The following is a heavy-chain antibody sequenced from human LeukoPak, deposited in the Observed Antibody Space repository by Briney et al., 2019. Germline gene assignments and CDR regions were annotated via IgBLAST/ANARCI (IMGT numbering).Heavy chain of an antibody. V-gene: IGHV4-39*07. CDR2: IYYSGST. Sequence: SETLSLTCTVSGGSISSSSYYWGWIRRPPGKGLEWIGSIYYSGSTYYNPSLKSRVTISVDTSKNQFSLKLSSVTAADTAVYYCARGNGIAAAGADYYFDYWGQGTLVTVSS. J-gene: IGHJ4*02. CDR1: GGSISSSSYY. D-gene: IGHD6-13*01. CDR3: ARGNGIAAAGADYYFDY.